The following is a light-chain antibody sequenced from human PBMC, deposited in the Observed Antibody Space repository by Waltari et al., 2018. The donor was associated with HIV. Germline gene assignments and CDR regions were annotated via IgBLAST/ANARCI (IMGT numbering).Light chain of an antibody. CDR3: QHSRT. V-gene: IGKV1-39*01. J-gene: IGKJ1*01. Sequence: DIQMTQSPSSVSASVGDRVTITCRTSQTISTNLNWYQHKPGKAPKLLIYAASSLQIGVPSRFSGGGSGTDFTLTITSLQTEDFTTYYCQHSRTFGQGTKVE. CDR1: QTISTN. CDR2: AAS.